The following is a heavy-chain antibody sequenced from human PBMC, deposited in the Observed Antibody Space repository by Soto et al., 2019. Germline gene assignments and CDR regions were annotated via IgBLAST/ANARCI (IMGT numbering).Heavy chain of an antibody. V-gene: IGHV4-39*01. CDR1: GGSISSSSYY. D-gene: IGHD4-17*01. CDR3: ARHVPGDHYYYYYYMDV. CDR2: IYYSGTT. Sequence: SETLSLTCTVSGGSISSSSYYWGWIRQPPGKGLEWIGSIYYSGTTYYNPTLKSRVTISVDTSKNQFSLKLSSVTAADTAVYHCARHVPGDHYYYYYYMDVWGKGTTVTVSS. J-gene: IGHJ6*03.